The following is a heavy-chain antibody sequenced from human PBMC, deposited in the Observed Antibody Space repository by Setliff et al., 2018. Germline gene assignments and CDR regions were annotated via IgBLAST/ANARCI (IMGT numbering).Heavy chain of an antibody. CDR2: IGGRGIST. J-gene: IGHJ4*02. V-gene: IGHV3-23*01. CDR1: GFTFGDFA. D-gene: IGHD2-8*01. CDR3: ARGEGCNDGICLYQFDY. Sequence: GGSLRLSCAASGFTFGDFAMTWVRQAPGKGLEWVSGIGGRGISTYYADSVKGRFIISRDNSENTLFLQMNSLRAEDTAVYYCARGEGCNDGICLYQFDYWAQGTLVTVSS.